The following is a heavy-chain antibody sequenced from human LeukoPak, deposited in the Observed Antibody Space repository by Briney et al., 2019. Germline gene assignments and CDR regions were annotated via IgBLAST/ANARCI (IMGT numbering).Heavy chain of an antibody. CDR2: IIPIFGTA. J-gene: IGHJ4*02. CDR1: GGTFSSYA. Sequence: ASVKVSCKASGGTFSSYAISWVRQAPGQGLEWMGGIIPIFGTANYAQKLQGRVTITADESTSTAYMELSSLRSEDTAVYYCARRYYYDSSGYSYYFDYWGPGTLVTVSS. CDR3: ARRYYYDSSGYSYYFDY. V-gene: IGHV1-69*13. D-gene: IGHD3-22*01.